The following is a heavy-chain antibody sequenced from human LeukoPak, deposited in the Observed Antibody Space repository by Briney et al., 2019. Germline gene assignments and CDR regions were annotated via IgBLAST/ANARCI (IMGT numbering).Heavy chain of an antibody. J-gene: IGHJ4*02. CDR1: GGSISSNY. V-gene: IGHV4-59*08. CDR2: ISDSGRT. Sequence: SETLSLTCTVSGGSISSNYWSWIRQPPGKGLEWIGYISDSGRTNYNPSLKSRVTISLDTSKNQVSLKLSSVTAADTAVYYCARHHSTSIYWGQGTLVTVSP. D-gene: IGHD6-6*01. CDR3: ARHHSTSIY.